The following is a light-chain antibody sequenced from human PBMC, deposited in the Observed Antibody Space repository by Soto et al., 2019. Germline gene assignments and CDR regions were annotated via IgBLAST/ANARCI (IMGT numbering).Light chain of an antibody. Sequence: EIVLTQSPGTLSLSPGERATLSCRASQSVSSSYLAWYQHKPGQAPRLLIYGASSRTTGIPDRFSGSGSATDFTLTISRLEAEDFAVYYCQQYGSLPHTFGQGTKLEIK. V-gene: IGKV3-20*01. CDR2: GAS. J-gene: IGKJ2*01. CDR1: QSVSSSY. CDR3: QQYGSLPHT.